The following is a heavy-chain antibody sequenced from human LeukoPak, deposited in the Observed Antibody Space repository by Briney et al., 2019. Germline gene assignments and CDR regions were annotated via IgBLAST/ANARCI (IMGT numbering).Heavy chain of an antibody. D-gene: IGHD2-2*01. CDR1: GGSFSGYY. CDR2: INHSGST. Sequence: PSETLSLTCAVYGGSFSGYYWSWIRQPPGKGLEWIGEINHSGSTNYNPSLKSRVTISVDTSKNQFSLKLSSVTAADTAVYYCASLGYCRSTSCYNWFDPWGQGTLVTVSS. V-gene: IGHV4-34*01. J-gene: IGHJ5*02. CDR3: ASLGYCRSTSCYNWFDP.